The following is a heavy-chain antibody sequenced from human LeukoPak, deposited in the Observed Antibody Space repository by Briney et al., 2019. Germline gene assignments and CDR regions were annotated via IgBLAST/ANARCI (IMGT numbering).Heavy chain of an antibody. Sequence: PSVKVSRKSSGYTFTSYDINWVRQAPGQGLEWMGWMNPNSGNTGYAQKFQGRVTMTRNTYISTAYMELSSLRSEDTAVYYCARWQNSPEEYSSGWNWFDPWGQGTLVTVSS. CDR1: GYTFTSYD. D-gene: IGHD6-19*01. V-gene: IGHV1-8*01. CDR2: MNPNSGNT. CDR3: ARWQNSPEEYSSGWNWFDP. J-gene: IGHJ5*02.